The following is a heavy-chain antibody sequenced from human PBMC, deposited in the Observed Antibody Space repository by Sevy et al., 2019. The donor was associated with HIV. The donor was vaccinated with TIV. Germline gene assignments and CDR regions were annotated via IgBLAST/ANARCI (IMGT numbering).Heavy chain of an antibody. D-gene: IGHD3-22*01. CDR3: ASSDATSWFGYYYFAMDF. V-gene: IGHV3-48*02. CDR1: GFTFNTYN. J-gene: IGHJ6*02. CDR2: ISYTSTTI. Sequence: GGSLRLSCAVSGFTFNTYNMNWVRQAPGKGLEWVSYISYTSTTIYYADSVRGRFTISRDNAKNTLYLQMNSLRDEDTAVYYCASSDATSWFGYYYFAMDFWGQGTSVTVSS.